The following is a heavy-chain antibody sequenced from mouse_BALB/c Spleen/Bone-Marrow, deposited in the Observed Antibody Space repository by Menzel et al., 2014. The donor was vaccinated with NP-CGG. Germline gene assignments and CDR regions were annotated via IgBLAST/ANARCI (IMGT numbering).Heavy chain of an antibody. V-gene: IGHV7-3*02. Sequence: EVHLVESGGGLVQPGGSLRLSCATSGFTFTDYYMSWVRQPPGKALEWLGFIRNKANGYTTEYSASVKGRFTISRDNSQSILYLQMNTLRAEGSATYYCARDDYYAMDYWGQGTSVTVSS. CDR1: GFTFTDYY. J-gene: IGHJ4*01. CDR2: IRNKANGYTT. CDR3: ARDDYYAMDY.